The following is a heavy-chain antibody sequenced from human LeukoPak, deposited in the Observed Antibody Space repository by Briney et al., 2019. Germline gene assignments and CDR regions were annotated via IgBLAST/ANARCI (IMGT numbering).Heavy chain of an antibody. V-gene: IGHV4-59*01. D-gene: IGHD3-10*01. Sequence: SETLSLTCTVSGVSINGFYWSWMRQPPGKGLEWMGYIYYSGTTNYNPSLRSRVTISVDTSENQFSLKLSSVTAADTAVYYCAREVLDYSGSGTYYRHFDFWGQGTLVTVSS. CDR2: IYYSGTT. CDR1: GVSINGFY. J-gene: IGHJ4*02. CDR3: AREVLDYSGSGTYYRHFDF.